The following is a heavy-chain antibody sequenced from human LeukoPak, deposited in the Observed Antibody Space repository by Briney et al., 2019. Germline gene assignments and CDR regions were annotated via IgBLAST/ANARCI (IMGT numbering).Heavy chain of an antibody. Sequence: GGSLRLSCAASGFTFSSYGMHWVRQAPGKGLEWVAFIRYDGSNKYYADSVKGRFTISRDNSKNTLYLQMNSLRAEDTAVYYCARSSAMIVVGGAFDIWGQGTMVTVSS. CDR3: ARSSAMIVVGGAFDI. D-gene: IGHD3-22*01. CDR1: GFTFSSYG. V-gene: IGHV3-30*02. J-gene: IGHJ3*02. CDR2: IRYDGSNK.